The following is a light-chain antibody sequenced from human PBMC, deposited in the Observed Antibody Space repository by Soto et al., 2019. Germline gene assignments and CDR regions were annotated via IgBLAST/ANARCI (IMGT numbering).Light chain of an antibody. CDR1: SSNIVAIYD. J-gene: IGLJ3*02. CDR3: QSYDSSLSGWV. Sequence: QSVLTQSPSVSGAPGQRVTISCTGSSSNIVAIYDVHWYQQLPGTAPKLLIYGNTNRPSGVPDRFSGSKSGTSASLAITGLQAEDEADYYCQSYDSSLSGWVFGGGTKVTVL. CDR2: GNT. V-gene: IGLV1-40*01.